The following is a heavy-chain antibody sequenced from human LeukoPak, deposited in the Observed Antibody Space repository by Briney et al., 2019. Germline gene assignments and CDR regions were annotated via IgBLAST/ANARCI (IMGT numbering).Heavy chain of an antibody. CDR1: GFTFSRYW. CDR3: VLDLFSSFAFDI. CDR2: INGDGSST. V-gene: IGHV3-74*01. J-gene: IGHJ3*02. Sequence: GGSLRLSCAASGFTFSRYWMHWVRQAPGKGLLWVSRINGDGSSTYYADSAKGRFTTSRDNAKNALHLQMNSLTAEDTAVYYCVLDLFSSFAFDIWGQGTMVTVSS. D-gene: IGHD3/OR15-3a*01.